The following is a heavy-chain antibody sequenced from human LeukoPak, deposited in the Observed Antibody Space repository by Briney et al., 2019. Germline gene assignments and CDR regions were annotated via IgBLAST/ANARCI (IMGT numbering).Heavy chain of an antibody. Sequence: SGGSLRLSCAASGFSFSSYGMHWVRQAPGKGLEWVAFIRYDGSNKYYADSVKGRFTISRDNSKNTLYLQMNSLRAEDTAVYYCAKDGGSYGYSSSWYSYYYYMDVWGKGTTVTISS. V-gene: IGHV3-30*02. CDR3: AKDGGSYGYSSSWYSYYYYMDV. J-gene: IGHJ6*03. CDR2: IRYDGSNK. D-gene: IGHD6-13*01. CDR1: GFSFSSYG.